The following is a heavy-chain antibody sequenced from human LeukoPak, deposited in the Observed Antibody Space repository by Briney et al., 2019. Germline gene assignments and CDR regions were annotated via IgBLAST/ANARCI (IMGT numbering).Heavy chain of an antibody. Sequence: GGSLRLSCAASRFTFNSYAMSWVRQAPGKGLEWVSVIGGSNGITFYVGSVKGRFTISRDNSRDTLYLQMNSLRAEDTAVYYCARNENSGWGYFDYWGQGTLVTVSS. CDR2: IGGSNGIT. CDR1: RFTFNSYA. V-gene: IGHV3-23*01. D-gene: IGHD5-12*01. CDR3: ARNENSGWGYFDY. J-gene: IGHJ4*02.